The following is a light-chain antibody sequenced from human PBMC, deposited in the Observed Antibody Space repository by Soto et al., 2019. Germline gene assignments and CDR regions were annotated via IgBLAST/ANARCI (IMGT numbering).Light chain of an antibody. V-gene: IGKV3-15*01. CDR2: GAS. Sequence: EIVMTQSPSTLSASPGDRVTLSRRASQSVTSYLAWYQQKPGQAPRLLIYGASTRAAGIPARFSASGSGTEFTLTISSLQSEDFAVYYCQQYNNWPLLTFGQGTRLEI. CDR3: QQYNNWPLLT. CDR1: QSVTSY. J-gene: IGKJ5*01.